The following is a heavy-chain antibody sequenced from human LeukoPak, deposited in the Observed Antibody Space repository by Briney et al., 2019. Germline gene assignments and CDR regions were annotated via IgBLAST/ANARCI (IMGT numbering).Heavy chain of an antibody. V-gene: IGHV4-34*01. CDR2: LNYSGST. D-gene: IGHD3-10*01. Sequence: SETLSLTCAVYGVSFYGYCWRWIRQPPGKGLEWIGELNYSGSTNYNPSLKSRVTISVDTSKNQFSLKLSSVTVADTAVYYCARGFPYYYGSGSLNWFDPWGQGTLVTVSS. CDR3: ARGFPYYYGSGSLNWFDP. CDR1: GVSFYGYC. J-gene: IGHJ5*02.